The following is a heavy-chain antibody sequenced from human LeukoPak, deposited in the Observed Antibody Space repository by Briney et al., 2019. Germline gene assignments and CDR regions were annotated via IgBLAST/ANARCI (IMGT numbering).Heavy chain of an antibody. CDR2: LSGSGGST. D-gene: IGHD3-22*01. CDR1: GFTFGHNA. V-gene: IGHV3-23*01. Sequence: PGGSLRLSCVASGFTFGHNAMAWVRQAPGKRLEWVSALSGSGGSTYYADSVKGRFTISGDNSKNTLYVQVNSLGTEDTAAYYCAKGSYYDSSGSFYFDYWGQGTLVTVSS. CDR3: AKGSYYDSSGSFYFDY. J-gene: IGHJ4*02.